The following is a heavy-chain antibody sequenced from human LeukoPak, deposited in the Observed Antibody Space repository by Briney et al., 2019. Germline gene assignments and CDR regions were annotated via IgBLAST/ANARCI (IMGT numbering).Heavy chain of an antibody. D-gene: IGHD6-13*01. CDR3: ARSGAAGTKWFDP. J-gene: IGHJ5*02. Sequence: ASVKVSCKASGYTFTGYYMHWVRQAPGQGLEWMGWINPNSGGTNYAQKFQGRVTMTRDTSISTAYMELSRLRSDDTAVYYCARSGAAGTKWFDPWGQGTLVTVSS. V-gene: IGHV1-2*02. CDR1: GYTFTGYY. CDR2: INPNSGGT.